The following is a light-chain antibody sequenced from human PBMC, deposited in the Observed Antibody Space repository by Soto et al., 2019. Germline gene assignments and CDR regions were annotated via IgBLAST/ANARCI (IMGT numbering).Light chain of an antibody. V-gene: IGKV3-11*01. CDR1: ESVVSSY. CDR3: QQRSDWLPIT. J-gene: IGKJ5*01. CDR2: DVS. Sequence: EIVLTPSPGTLSLSPVERATLSCRATESVVSSYLAWYQLKPGQAPRLLIYDVSYRATDIPVRFSGSGSGTDFTLTISSLEPEDFAVYYCQQRSDWLPITFGQGTRLEIK.